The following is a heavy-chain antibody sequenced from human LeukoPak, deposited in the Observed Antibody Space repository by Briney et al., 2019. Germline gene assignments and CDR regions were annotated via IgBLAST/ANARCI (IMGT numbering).Heavy chain of an antibody. D-gene: IGHD4-17*01. V-gene: IGHV4-31*03. CDR1: GGSISSGGYY. Sequence: PSETLSLTCTVSGGSISSGGYYWSWIRQHPGKGLEWIGYIYYSGSTYYNPSLKSRVTISVDTSKNQFSLKLSSVTAADTAVYYCARSGTTVTGFDYWGQGTPVTVSS. J-gene: IGHJ4*02. CDR3: ARSGTTVTGFDY. CDR2: IYYSGST.